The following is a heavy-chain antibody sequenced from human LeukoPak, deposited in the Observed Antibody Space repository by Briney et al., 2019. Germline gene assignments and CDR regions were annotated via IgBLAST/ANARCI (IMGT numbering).Heavy chain of an antibody. D-gene: IGHD6-13*01. CDR3: ARDCPRVYSSSWSFDY. V-gene: IGHV1-18*01. CDR2: VSAYNGNT. CDR1: GYTFTSYG. J-gene: IGHJ4*02. Sequence: GASVKVSCKASGYTFTSYGISWVRQAPGQGLEWMGWVSAYNGNTNYAQKLQGRVTMTTDTSTSTAYMELRSLRSDDTAVYYCARDCPRVYSSSWSFDYWGQGTLVTVSS.